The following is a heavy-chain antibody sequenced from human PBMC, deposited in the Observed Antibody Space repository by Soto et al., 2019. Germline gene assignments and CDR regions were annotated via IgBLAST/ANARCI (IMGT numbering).Heavy chain of an antibody. CDR3: ARGVQRYYFDY. Sequence: QVQLQESGPGLVKPSQTLSLTCTVSSDSITSGGYYWSWIRQYPGKGLEWIGYIYYSGSTYYNPSLKSRVTISVDTSKSQFSLRLNSVTAADTAVYYCARGVQRYYFDYWGQGTLVTVSS. CDR2: IYYSGST. V-gene: IGHV4-31*03. D-gene: IGHD6-13*01. J-gene: IGHJ4*02. CDR1: SDSITSGGYY.